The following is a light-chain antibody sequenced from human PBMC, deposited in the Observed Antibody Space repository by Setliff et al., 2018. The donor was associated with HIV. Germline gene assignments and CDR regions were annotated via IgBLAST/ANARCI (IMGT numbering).Light chain of an antibody. CDR1: TGAVTSDHF. Sequence: QAVVTQEPSLTVPPGGTVTLTCASSTGAVTSDHFPNWFQQKPGQTPRALIYSTDKRHSWTPARFSGSLLGGKAALTLSGVQPEDEADYYCLLHYGGVQIFGTGTKVTVL. CDR3: LLHYGGVQI. CDR2: STD. V-gene: IGLV7-43*01. J-gene: IGLJ1*01.